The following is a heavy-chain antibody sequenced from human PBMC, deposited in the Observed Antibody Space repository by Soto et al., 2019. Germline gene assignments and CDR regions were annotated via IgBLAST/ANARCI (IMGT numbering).Heavy chain of an antibody. Sequence: LSLNCTGTGGSIRSYLWSWIRQPPGKGLEWIGYIYYSGSTNYNPSLKSRVTISVDTSKNQFSLKLSSVTAADTAVYYCARHTRGIDREIDYWGQGTLVTVSS. D-gene: IGHD6-13*01. CDR1: GGSIRSYL. CDR2: IYYSGST. V-gene: IGHV4-59*08. CDR3: ARHTRGIDREIDY. J-gene: IGHJ4*02.